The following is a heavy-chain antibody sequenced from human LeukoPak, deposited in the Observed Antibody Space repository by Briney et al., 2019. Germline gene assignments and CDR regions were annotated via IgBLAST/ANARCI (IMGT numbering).Heavy chain of an antibody. Sequence: HPGGSLRLSCAASGFTFSNAWMSWVRQAPGKGLEFVANIDQGGSVRNYMDSLKGRCTISRDNAKKSLYLEINSLRADDTAVYYCARDPESSSFDLWGRGALVTVSS. D-gene: IGHD6-13*01. CDR3: ARDPESSSFDL. CDR2: IDQGGSVR. V-gene: IGHV3-7*01. CDR1: GFTFSNAW. J-gene: IGHJ4*02.